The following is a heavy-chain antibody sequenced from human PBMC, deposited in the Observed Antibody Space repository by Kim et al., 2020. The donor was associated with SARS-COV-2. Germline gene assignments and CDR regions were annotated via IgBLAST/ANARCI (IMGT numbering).Heavy chain of an antibody. Sequence: SETLSLTCAVYGGSFSGYYWSWIRQPPGKALEWIGEINHSGSTNYNPSLKSRVTISVDTSKNQFSLKLSSVTAADTAVYYCARAARIVVVTATPLYYYYGMDVWGQGTTVTVSS. CDR1: GGSFSGYY. J-gene: IGHJ6*02. D-gene: IGHD2-21*02. CDR3: ARAARIVVVTATPLYYYYGMDV. CDR2: INHSGST. V-gene: IGHV4-34*01.